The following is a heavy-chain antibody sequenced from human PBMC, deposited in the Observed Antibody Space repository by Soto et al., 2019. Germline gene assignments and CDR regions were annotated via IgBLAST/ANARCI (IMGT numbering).Heavy chain of an antibody. CDR2: ISSSSSYI. V-gene: IGHV3-21*01. D-gene: IGHD5-18*01. Sequence: EVQLVESGGGLVKPGGSLRLSCAASGFTFSSYSMNWVRQAPGKGLEWVSSISSSSSYIYYADSVKGRFTISRDNAKNSLYLQMNSRRAEDTAVYYCARESGVTWIQLCPEIDYWGQGTLVTVSS. CDR3: ARESGVTWIQLCPEIDY. J-gene: IGHJ4*02. CDR1: GFTFSSYS.